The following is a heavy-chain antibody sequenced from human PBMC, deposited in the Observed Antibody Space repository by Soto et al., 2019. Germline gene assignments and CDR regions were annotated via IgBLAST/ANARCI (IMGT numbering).Heavy chain of an antibody. CDR2: IFSNDEK. J-gene: IGHJ4*02. V-gene: IGHV2-26*01. D-gene: IGHD7-27*01. CDR1: AFSLSNARMG. Sequence: QVTLKESGPVLVKPTETLTLTCTVSAFSLSNARMGVSWIRQAPGKALEWLAHIFSNDEKSYSTSLKSRLTISKDTSKSQVVLTMTNMDPADTATYYCARSGHRDGYLDYWGQGTLVTVSS. CDR3: ARSGHRDGYLDY.